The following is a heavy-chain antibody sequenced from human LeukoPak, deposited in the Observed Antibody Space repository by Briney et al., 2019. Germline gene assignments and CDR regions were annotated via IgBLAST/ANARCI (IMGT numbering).Heavy chain of an antibody. D-gene: IGHD4-17*01. J-gene: IGHJ6*03. CDR3: ARIRDFGASYHYFYMDV. V-gene: IGHV3-21*01. CDR1: GFTFSSYE. CDR2: ISSDSSYI. Sequence: GGSLRLSCAASGFTFSSYEMNWVRQAPGKGLEWVSAISSDSSYIYYADSVRGRFTISRDNARNSLYLQMSSLRAEDTAVYYCARIRDFGASYHYFYMDVWGKGTTVTVSS.